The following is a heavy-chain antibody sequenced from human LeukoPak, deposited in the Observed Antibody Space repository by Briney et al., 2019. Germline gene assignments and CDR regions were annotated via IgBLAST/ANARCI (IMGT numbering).Heavy chain of an antibody. J-gene: IGHJ4*02. D-gene: IGHD4-17*01. CDR3: ARQEDHDYGDYYFDY. CDR2: ISYDGNTK. CDR1: GFTFSSYG. Sequence: GGSLRLSCAASGFTFSSYGMHWVRQAPGKGLEWVAVISYDGNTKYYADSVKGRFTISRDNAKNSLYLQMNSLRAEDTAVYYCARQEDHDYGDYYFDYWGQGILVTVSS. V-gene: IGHV3-30*03.